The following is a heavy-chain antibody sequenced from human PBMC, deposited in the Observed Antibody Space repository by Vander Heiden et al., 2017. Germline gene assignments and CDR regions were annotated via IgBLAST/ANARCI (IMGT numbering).Heavy chain of an antibody. CDR2: IYYSGST. D-gene: IGHD3-9*01. J-gene: IGHJ5*02. Sequence: QVQLQESGPGLVKPSETLSLTCTVSGGSISSYYWSWIRQPPGKGLEWIGYIYYSGSTNYNPSLKSRVTISVDTSKNQFSLKLSSVTAADTAVYYCARDRTDDVLTRQNWFDPWGQGTLVTVSS. V-gene: IGHV4-59*01. CDR1: GGSISSYY. CDR3: ARDRTDDVLTRQNWFDP.